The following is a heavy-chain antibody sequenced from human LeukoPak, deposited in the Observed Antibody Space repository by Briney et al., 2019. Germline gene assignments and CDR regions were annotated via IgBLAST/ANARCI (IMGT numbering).Heavy chain of an antibody. CDR3: ATYYCSTTSCYPYFFDY. D-gene: IGHD2-2*01. V-gene: IGHV1-18*01. CDR1: GYPFTRYG. CDR2: INPDNGNT. Sequence: ASVKVSCKASGYPFTRYGISWVRQAPGQGLEWMGWINPDNGNTKYAQKFEGRVTMTTDTSTSTAHMELRSLRSDDTAVYYCATYYCSTTSCYPYFFDYWGQGTLVTVSS. J-gene: IGHJ4*02.